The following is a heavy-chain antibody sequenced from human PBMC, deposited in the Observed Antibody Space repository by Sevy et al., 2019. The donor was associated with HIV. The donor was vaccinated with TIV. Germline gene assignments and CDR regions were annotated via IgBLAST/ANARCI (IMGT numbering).Heavy chain of an antibody. J-gene: IGHJ4*02. Sequence: SETLSLTCTVSGGSISSSSYYWGWIRQPPGKGLEWIGSIYYSGSTYYNPSLKSRVTISVDTSKNQFSLKLSSVTAADTAVYYCASHLVVVVAATPYYFDYWGQGTLVTVSS. D-gene: IGHD2-15*01. CDR3: ASHLVVVVAATPYYFDY. CDR1: GGSISSSSYY. CDR2: IYYSGST. V-gene: IGHV4-39*01.